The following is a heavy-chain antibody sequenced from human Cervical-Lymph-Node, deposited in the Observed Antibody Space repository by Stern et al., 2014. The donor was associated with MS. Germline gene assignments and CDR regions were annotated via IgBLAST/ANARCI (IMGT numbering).Heavy chain of an antibody. CDR2: LSYDASNN. J-gene: IGHJ5*02. Sequence: VQLVESGGGVVQPGRSLRLSCAASGFSFSNYGMHWVRLAPGKGLEWVGVLSYDASNNDYGDSLKGRFTISRGKSKNTLYLQMNGLRAEDTAVYYCAKDSHCYGSGTPGPNWFDPWGQGTLVTVSS. V-gene: IGHV3-30*18. CDR1: GFSFSNYG. D-gene: IGHD3-10*01. CDR3: AKDSHCYGSGTPGPNWFDP.